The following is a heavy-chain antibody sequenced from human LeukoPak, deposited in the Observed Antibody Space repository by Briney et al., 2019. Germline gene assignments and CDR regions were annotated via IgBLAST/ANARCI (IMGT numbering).Heavy chain of an antibody. CDR3: ARDPYSSSWYFGYFQH. D-gene: IGHD6-13*01. J-gene: IGHJ1*01. CDR2: ISSNGGST. V-gene: IGHV3-64*01. Sequence: GGSLRVSCAASGFTSSNYAMHWVSQAPGKGVEYVSAISSNGGSTYYANSVKGRFTISRDNSKNTLYLQMGSLRAEDMAVYYCARDPYSSSWYFGYFQHWGQGTLVTVSS. CDR1: GFTSSNYA.